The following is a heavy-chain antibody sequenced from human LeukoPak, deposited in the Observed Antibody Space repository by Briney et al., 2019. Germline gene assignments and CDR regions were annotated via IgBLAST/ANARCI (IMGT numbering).Heavy chain of an antibody. CDR1: GFTVSSNY. J-gene: IGHJ4*02. CDR3: TRRVPDNMAPPFDY. Sequence: GGSLRLSCADSGFTVSSNYMRWVRQASGKGLEWVRRIRSKANSYATAYAASVKGGFTISRDDSKNTAYLQMNSLKTEDTAVYYCTRRVPDNMAPPFDYWGQGTLVTVSS. D-gene: IGHD1-14*01. CDR2: IRSKANSYAT. V-gene: IGHV3-73*01.